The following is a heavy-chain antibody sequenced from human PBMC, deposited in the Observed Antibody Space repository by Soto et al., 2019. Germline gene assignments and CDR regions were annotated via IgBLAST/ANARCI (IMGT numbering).Heavy chain of an antibody. J-gene: IGHJ4*02. CDR3: ARSVATPGTNIDF. Sequence: PSETLSLTCSVSGGSMDGYYWSWIRQTPGQGLEWLGYIYFSGSTRYNPSLKSRLTISLDKSKRQFPMSLSSVTAADTAVYYCARSVATPGTNIDFWGQGTLVTVSS. V-gene: IGHV4-4*09. CDR2: IYFSGST. D-gene: IGHD6-13*01. CDR1: GGSMDGYY.